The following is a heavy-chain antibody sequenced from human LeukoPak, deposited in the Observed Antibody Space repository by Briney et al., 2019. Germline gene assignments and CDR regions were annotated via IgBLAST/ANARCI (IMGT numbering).Heavy chain of an antibody. CDR2: ISYSGSA. V-gene: IGHV4-59*01. J-gene: IGHJ6*02. Sequence: SETLSLTCAVYGGSFSGYYWSWIRQPPGKGLEWIGYISYSGSANYNPSLRSRITISIDTSKNQISLRLRSVTAADTAVYYCARDRHGMDVWGQGTTVTVSS. CDR3: ARDRHGMDV. CDR1: GGSFSGYY.